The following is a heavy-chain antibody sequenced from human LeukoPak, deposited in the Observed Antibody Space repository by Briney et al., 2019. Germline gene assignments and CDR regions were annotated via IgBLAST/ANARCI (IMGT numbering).Heavy chain of an antibody. CDR1: GFTFDDYA. J-gene: IGHJ6*03. Sequence: GRSLRLSCAASGFTFDDYAMHWVRQAPGKGLEWVSGISWNSGSMDYADSVKGRFTISKDNAKNSLSLQLNSLRAEDTAVYYCARGYSGSRYRYYYYMDVWGKGTTVTVSS. V-gene: IGHV3-9*01. D-gene: IGHD6-13*01. CDR2: ISWNSGSM. CDR3: ARGYSGSRYRYYYYMDV.